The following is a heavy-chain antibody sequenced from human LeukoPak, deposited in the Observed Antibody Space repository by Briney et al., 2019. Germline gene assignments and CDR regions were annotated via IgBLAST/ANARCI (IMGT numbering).Heavy chain of an antibody. J-gene: IGHJ4*02. CDR3: AGGIVGATINLLFDY. Sequence: ASVKVSCKASGYTFTSYGISWVRQAPGQGLEWMGWISAYNGNTNYAQKLQGRVTMTTDTSTSTAYMELSSLRSEDTAVYYCAGGIVGATINLLFDYWGQGTLVTVSS. V-gene: IGHV1-18*01. D-gene: IGHD1-26*01. CDR1: GYTFTSYG. CDR2: ISAYNGNT.